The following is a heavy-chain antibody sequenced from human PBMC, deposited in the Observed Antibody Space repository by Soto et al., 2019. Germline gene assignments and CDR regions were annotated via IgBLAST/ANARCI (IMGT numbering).Heavy chain of an antibody. J-gene: IGHJ4*02. Sequence: PGESLKISCKGSGYSFTSYWIGWVRQMPGKGLEWMGIIYPGDSDTRYSPSFQGQVTISADKSISTAYLQWSSLKASDTAMYYCARRRYSSGWSPRDYFDYWGQGTLVTVSS. CDR1: GYSFTSYW. CDR2: IYPGDSDT. CDR3: ARRRYSSGWSPRDYFDY. V-gene: IGHV5-51*01. D-gene: IGHD6-19*01.